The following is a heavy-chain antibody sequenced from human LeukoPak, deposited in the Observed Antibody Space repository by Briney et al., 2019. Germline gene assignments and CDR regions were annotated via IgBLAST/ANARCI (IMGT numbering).Heavy chain of an antibody. CDR2: INHSAGT. CDR3: AGWDSRAYPFHY. Sequence: PSETLSLTCAVSGDSITTSNWWSWVRQSPGKGLEWIGEINHSAGTRYNPSLESRVTISVDNSNTRFSLKLTSVIAADTAIYYCAGWDSRAYPFHYWGQGTLVTVSS. D-gene: IGHD3-22*01. V-gene: IGHV4-4*02. CDR1: GDSITTSNW. J-gene: IGHJ4*02.